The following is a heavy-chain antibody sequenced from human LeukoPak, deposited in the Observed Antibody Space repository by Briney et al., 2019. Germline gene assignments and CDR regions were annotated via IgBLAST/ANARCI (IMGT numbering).Heavy chain of an antibody. D-gene: IGHD2-21*02. Sequence: PGGSLRLSSAASGFTFSSYAMSWVRQAPGKGLEWVSAISGSGGSTYYADSVKGRFTISRDNSKNTLYLQMNSLRAEDTAVYYCAKDLPIVVVTAIPPYFDYWGQGTLVTVSS. V-gene: IGHV3-23*01. CDR2: ISGSGGST. J-gene: IGHJ4*02. CDR1: GFTFSSYA. CDR3: AKDLPIVVVTAIPPYFDY.